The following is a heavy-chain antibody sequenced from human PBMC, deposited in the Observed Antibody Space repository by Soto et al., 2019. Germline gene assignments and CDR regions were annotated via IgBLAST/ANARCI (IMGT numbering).Heavy chain of an antibody. V-gene: IGHV3-30*18. CDR3: AKDIVRYSYGACDY. Sequence: XGSLKLSCAASGFTFSSYGMYWVRQAPGMGLEWVAVISYDGSNKYHADSVKGRFTISRDNSKNTLYLQMNSLKAEDTAVYYCAKDIVRYSYGACDYWGQGALVTVSS. D-gene: IGHD5-18*01. CDR1: GFTFSSYG. J-gene: IGHJ4*02. CDR2: ISYDGSNK.